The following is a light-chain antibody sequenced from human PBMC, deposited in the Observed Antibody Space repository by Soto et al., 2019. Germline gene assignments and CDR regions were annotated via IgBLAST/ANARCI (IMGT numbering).Light chain of an antibody. J-gene: IGLJ1*01. Sequence: QSALTQPPSASWSPGQSVTISCTGSSSDVGGYNYVSLYQQCPGKAAKLMIYEVSKRPSGVPDRFSGSKSGNTASLTVSGLQAEDEADYYCCSYAGINDYVFGTGTKVTVL. CDR3: CSYAGINDYV. CDR2: EVS. V-gene: IGLV2-8*01. CDR1: SSDVGGYNY.